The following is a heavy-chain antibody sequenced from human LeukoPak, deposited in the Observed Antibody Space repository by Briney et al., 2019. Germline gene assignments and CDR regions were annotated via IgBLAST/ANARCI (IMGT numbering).Heavy chain of an antibody. J-gene: IGHJ6*03. CDR2: INTNTGNP. CDR1: GYTFTSYA. CDR3: AREIYGDYAPNRNYYYYYMDV. V-gene: IGHV7-4-1*02. D-gene: IGHD4-17*01. Sequence: ASVKVSCKASGYTFTSYAMNWVRQAPGRGLEWMGWINTNTGNPTYAQGFTGRFVFSLDTSVSTAYLQISSLKAEDTAVYYCAREIYGDYAPNRNYYYYYMDVWGKGTTVTVSS.